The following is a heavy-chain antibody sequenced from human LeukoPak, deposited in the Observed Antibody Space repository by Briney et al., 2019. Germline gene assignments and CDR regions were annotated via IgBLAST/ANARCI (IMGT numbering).Heavy chain of an antibody. D-gene: IGHD3-10*01. J-gene: IGHJ4*02. CDR3: ARDPKRAISYGSGSHFDY. V-gene: IGHV3-33*01. CDR1: GFTFTNYA. Sequence: PGGSLRLSCAASGFTFTNYAMHWVRQAPGKGLEWVAIIWYDGINKYYAGAVKGLFTISRDNSKNTMYLEMNSLRVEDTAVYYCARDPKRAISYGSGSHFDYWGQGTLVTVSS. CDR2: IWYDGINK.